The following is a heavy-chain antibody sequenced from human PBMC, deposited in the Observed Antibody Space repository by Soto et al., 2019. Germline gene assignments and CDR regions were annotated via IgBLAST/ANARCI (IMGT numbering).Heavy chain of an antibody. J-gene: IGHJ4*02. CDR2: MSSSSRTI. V-gene: IGHV3-48*02. Sequence: GGSLRLSCEASGFTFSSYSMSWVRQAPGKGLEWVSYMSSSSRTIHYADSVKGRFTISRDNAKNSVYLQMNSLRDEDTAVYYCARGYCSGTSCSEGYWGQGTLVTVSS. CDR3: ARGYCSGTSCSEGY. CDR1: GFTFSSYS. D-gene: IGHD2-2*01.